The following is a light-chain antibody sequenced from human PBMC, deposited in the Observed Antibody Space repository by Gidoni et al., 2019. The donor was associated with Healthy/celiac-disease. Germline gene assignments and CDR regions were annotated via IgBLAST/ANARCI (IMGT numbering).Light chain of an antibody. V-gene: IGKV3-20*01. CDR1: QSVSSYY. Sequence: IVLTQSPGTLSLAPGERATLSCRASQSVSSYYIDWYQQKPGQAPSLLIYGASSRATGIPDRFSGRGYGTDFTRTISRLETEDSAVYYCQQYGSSPLTFGGGTKVEIK. CDR3: QQYGSSPLT. J-gene: IGKJ4*01. CDR2: GAS.